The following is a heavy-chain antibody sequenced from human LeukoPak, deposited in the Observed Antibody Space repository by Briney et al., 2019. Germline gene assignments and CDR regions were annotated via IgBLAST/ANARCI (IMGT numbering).Heavy chain of an antibody. D-gene: IGHD5-12*01. CDR1: GFTFSSYW. J-gene: IGHJ4*02. V-gene: IGHV3-74*01. CDR3: ARDFSGYVPNDY. Sequence: GGSLRLSCAASGFTFSSYWMHWVRQAPGKGLVWVSHIKSDGSSTSYADSVKGRFTISRDNAKNTLYLQMNSLRAEDTAVYCCARDFSGYVPNDYWGQGTLVTVSS. CDR2: IKSDGSST.